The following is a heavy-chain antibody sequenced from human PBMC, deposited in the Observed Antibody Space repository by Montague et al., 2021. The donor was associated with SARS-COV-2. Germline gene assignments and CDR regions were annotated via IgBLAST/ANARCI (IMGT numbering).Heavy chain of an antibody. CDR1: GFSLKTSGVG. V-gene: IGHV4-61*08. D-gene: IGHD3-3*01. CDR2: IYYSGST. Sequence: LVKPTQTLTLTCTFSGFSLKTSGVGVGWIRQPPGKGLEWIGYIYYSGSTNYNPSLKSRVTISVDTSKNQFSLKLSSVTAADTAVYYCARGIFTIPFIPAHYYMDVWGKGTTVTVSS. J-gene: IGHJ6*03. CDR3: ARGIFTIPFIPAHYYMDV.